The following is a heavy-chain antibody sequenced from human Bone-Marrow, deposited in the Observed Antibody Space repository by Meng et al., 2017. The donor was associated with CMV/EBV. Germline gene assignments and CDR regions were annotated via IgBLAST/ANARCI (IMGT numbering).Heavy chain of an antibody. J-gene: IGHJ4*02. Sequence: GGSLRLSCAASGFTFSNYGIHWVRQAPGKGLEWVSAISGSGRSIYYADSVSGRFTISRDNFKNTLYLQMYSLGAEDTAVYYCAKKYYDFWSGYYPDYWGQGTLVTVSS. CDR1: GFTFSNYG. D-gene: IGHD3-3*01. CDR2: ISGSGRSI. V-gene: IGHV3-23*01. CDR3: AKKYYDFWSGYYPDY.